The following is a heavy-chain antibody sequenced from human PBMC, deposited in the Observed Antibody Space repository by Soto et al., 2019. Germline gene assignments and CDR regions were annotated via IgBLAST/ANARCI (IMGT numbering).Heavy chain of an antibody. J-gene: IGHJ6*02. D-gene: IGHD4-17*01. Sequence: QVQLVESGGGLVKPGGSLRLSCAASGFTFSDYYMSWIRQAPGKGLEWVSYISSSSSYTNYADSVKGRFTISRDNAKNSLYLQMNSLRAEDTAVYYCARGPDETMVTTFVRYGMDVWGQGTTVTVSS. V-gene: IGHV3-11*05. CDR1: GFTFSDYY. CDR2: ISSSSSYT. CDR3: ARGPDETMVTTFVRYGMDV.